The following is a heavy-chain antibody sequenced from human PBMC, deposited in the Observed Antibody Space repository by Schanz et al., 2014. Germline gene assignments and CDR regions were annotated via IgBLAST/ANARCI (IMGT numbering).Heavy chain of an antibody. V-gene: IGHV3-33*08. CDR1: GFSFSGFA. Sequence: QVQLEESGGGVVQPGGSLRLSCVASGFSFSGFAVHWVRQAPGKGLEWVGVIWYDGSKTYYADSVRGRFTISRDNAKSSVYLQMNSLRAEDTAVYYCARSGVDVWGQGTTVTVSS. D-gene: IGHD3-10*01. CDR2: IWYDGSKT. CDR3: ARSGVDV. J-gene: IGHJ6*02.